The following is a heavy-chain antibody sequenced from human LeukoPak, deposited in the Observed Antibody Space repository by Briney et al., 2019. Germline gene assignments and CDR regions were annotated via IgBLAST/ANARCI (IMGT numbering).Heavy chain of an antibody. J-gene: IGHJ4*02. CDR1: GGTFSSYA. V-gene: IGHV1-69*04. D-gene: IGHD2-15*01. CDR2: IIPILGIA. Sequence: GASVKVSCKASGGTFSSYAISWVRQAPGQGLEWMGRIIPILGIANYAQKFQGRVTITADKSTSTAYMELSSLRSEDTAVYYCAHAPYCSGGSCYSPDWGQGTLVTVSS. CDR3: AHAPYCSGGSCYSPD.